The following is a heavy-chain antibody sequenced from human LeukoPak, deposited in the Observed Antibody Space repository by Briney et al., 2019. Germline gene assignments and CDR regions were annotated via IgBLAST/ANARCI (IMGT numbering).Heavy chain of an antibody. Sequence: PSETLSLTCSVSGGSIIGHWWSWIRQPPGKGLQWIGDVFYSGSNNYNPSLKSRHTISLDTSKNQFSLHLRSVTATDTAMYYCARRNTADASIDFWGQGTLVTASS. J-gene: IGHJ4*02. D-gene: IGHD4-17*01. CDR1: GGSIIGHW. CDR3: ARRNTADASIDF. V-gene: IGHV4-59*08. CDR2: VFYSGSN.